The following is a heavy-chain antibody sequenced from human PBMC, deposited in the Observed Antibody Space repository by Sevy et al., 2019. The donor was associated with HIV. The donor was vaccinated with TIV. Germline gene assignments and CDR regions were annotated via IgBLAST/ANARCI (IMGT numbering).Heavy chain of an antibody. V-gene: IGHV3-11*01. J-gene: IGHJ6*02. Sequence: GGSLRLSCAASGFTFSDYWMTWVRQAPGKGLESISCINYSGDVIHYTDSVKGRFTISRDNAKKSLSLEMNSLRADDTAIYYCSRIPSPQLGRYVGMDVWGRGTTVTVSS. CDR1: GFTFSDYW. CDR3: SRIPSPQLGRYVGMDV. CDR2: INYSGDVI. D-gene: IGHD1-1*01.